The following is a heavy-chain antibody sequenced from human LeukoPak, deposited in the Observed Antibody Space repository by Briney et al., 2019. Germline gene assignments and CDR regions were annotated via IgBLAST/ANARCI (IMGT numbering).Heavy chain of an antibody. CDR3: ARDRGGYGSYYYMDV. V-gene: IGHV4-59*13. D-gene: IGHD4-17*01. Sequence: SETLSLTCTVSGGSIRRYYWSWIRQPPGKGLEGIGNIYYSGSTNSNPSLKSRVTISVDTSKNKFSLKLNSVTAADTAVYYCARDRGGYGSYYYMDVWGKGTTVTVSS. CDR1: GGSIRRYY. J-gene: IGHJ6*03. CDR2: IYYSGST.